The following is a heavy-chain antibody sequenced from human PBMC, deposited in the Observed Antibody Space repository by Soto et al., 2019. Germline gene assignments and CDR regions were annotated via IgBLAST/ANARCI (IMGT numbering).Heavy chain of an antibody. CDR1: GYSFTSYW. V-gene: IGHV5-51*01. CDR3: ARQRGYGSSTSCYEGSSFDY. CDR2: IYPGDSDT. Sequence: EVQLVQSGAEVKKPGESLKISCKGSGYSFTSYWIGWVRQMPGKGLEWMGIIYPGDSDTRYSPSFQGQVTISADKSISTAYLQWSSLKASDTAMYYCARQRGYGSSTSCYEGSSFDYWGQGTLVTVSS. D-gene: IGHD2-2*01. J-gene: IGHJ4*02.